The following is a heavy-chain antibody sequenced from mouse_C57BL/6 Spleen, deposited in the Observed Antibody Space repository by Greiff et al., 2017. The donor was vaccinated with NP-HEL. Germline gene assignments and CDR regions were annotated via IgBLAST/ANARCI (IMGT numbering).Heavy chain of an antibody. Sequence: EVQGVESGEGLVKPGGSLKLSCAASGFTFSSYAMSWVRQTPEKRLEWVAYISSGGDYIYYADTVKGRFTISRDNARNTLYLQMSSLKSEDTAMYYCTREGLRLYAMDYWGQGTSVTVSS. J-gene: IGHJ4*01. CDR3: TREGLRLYAMDY. CDR1: GFTFSSYA. CDR2: ISSGGDYI. V-gene: IGHV5-9-1*02. D-gene: IGHD1-2*01.